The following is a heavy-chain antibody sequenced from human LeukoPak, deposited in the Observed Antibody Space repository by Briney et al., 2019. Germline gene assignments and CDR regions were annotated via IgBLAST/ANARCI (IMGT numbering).Heavy chain of an antibody. V-gene: IGHV4-61*02. CDR3: ARVRYYYGSGRSSNWFDP. Sequence: SETLSLTCTVSGGSISSGSYYWSWIRQPAGKGLEWIGRIYTSGSTNYNPSLKSRVTISVGTSNNQFSLKLSSVTAADTAVYYCARVRYYYGSGRSSNWFDPWGQGTLVTVSS. CDR1: GGSISSGSYY. CDR2: IYTSGST. D-gene: IGHD3-10*01. J-gene: IGHJ5*02.